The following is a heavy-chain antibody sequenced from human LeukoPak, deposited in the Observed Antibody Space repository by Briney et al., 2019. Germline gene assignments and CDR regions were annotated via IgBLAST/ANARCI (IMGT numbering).Heavy chain of an antibody. CDR2: ISGCGGST. CDR1: GFTFSSYA. J-gene: IGHJ4*02. CDR3: ASGEWPQNY. D-gene: IGHD3-10*01. V-gene: IGHV3-23*01. Sequence: GGSLRLSCAASGFTFSSYAMSWVRQAPGKGLEWVSTISGCGGSTCYADSVKGRFTISRDASKNTLYLQMNSLRAEDTAVYYCASGEWPQNYWGQGTLVTVSS.